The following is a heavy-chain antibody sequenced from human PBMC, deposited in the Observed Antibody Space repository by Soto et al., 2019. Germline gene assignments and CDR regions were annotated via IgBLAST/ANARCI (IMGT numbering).Heavy chain of an antibody. CDR1: GVTFTSYA. J-gene: IGHJ4*02. Sequence: EVQLLESGGGLVQPGGSLRLSCAASGVTFTSYAMTWVRQVPGEGLQWVSSISKSGDSTYYADSVKGRFTTSRDNSKNTLYLQMNSLRAEDTAIYYCASLKIYCRGETCYSGYHDYWGQGTLVTVSS. CDR2: ISKSGDST. CDR3: ASLKIYCRGETCYSGYHDY. V-gene: IGHV3-23*01. D-gene: IGHD2-15*01.